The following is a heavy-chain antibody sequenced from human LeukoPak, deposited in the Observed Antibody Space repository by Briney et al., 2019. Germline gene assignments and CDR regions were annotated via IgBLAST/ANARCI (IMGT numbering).Heavy chain of an antibody. V-gene: IGHV3-23*01. CDR2: IGASGGST. Sequence: PGGSLRLSCAPSGFTFSSYAMSWVRQAPGKGLEWVSGIGASGGSTYYADSVKGRFTISRDNSKNTLYLQMNSLRTEDTAVYYCAKAEGYDILTGLDYWGQGTLVTVS. J-gene: IGHJ4*02. CDR1: GFTFSSYA. D-gene: IGHD3-9*01. CDR3: AKAEGYDILTGLDY.